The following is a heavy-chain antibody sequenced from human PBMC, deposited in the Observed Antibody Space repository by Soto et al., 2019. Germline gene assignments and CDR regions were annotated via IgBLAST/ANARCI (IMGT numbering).Heavy chain of an antibody. Sequence: ASVKVSCKASGGTFSSYAISWVRQAPGQGLEWMGGIIPIFGTANYAQKFQGRVTITADESTSTAYMELSSLRSEDTAVYYCGRDSYYYDSSGYYGDLFDAFDIWGQGTMVTVSS. CDR1: GGTFSSYA. D-gene: IGHD3-22*01. CDR2: IIPIFGTA. V-gene: IGHV1-69*13. CDR3: GRDSYYYDSSGYYGDLFDAFDI. J-gene: IGHJ3*02.